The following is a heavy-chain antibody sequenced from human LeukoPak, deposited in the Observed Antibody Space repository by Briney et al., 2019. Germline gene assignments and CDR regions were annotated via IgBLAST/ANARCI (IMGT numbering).Heavy chain of an antibody. CDR2: INPNSGGT. V-gene: IGHV1-2*02. D-gene: IGHD3-22*01. CDR3: ARDQNYYDSSGYYGIDC. Sequence: GASVKVSCKASGYTFTGYYMHWVRQPPGQGHEWMGVINPNSGGTNYAQKFQDRVTMTRDTSISTAYMELSRLRSDDTAVYYCARDQNYYDSSGYYGIDCWGQGTLVTVSS. CDR1: GYTFTGYY. J-gene: IGHJ4*02.